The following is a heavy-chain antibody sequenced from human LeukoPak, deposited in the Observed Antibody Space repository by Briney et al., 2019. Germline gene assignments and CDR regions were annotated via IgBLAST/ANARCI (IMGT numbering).Heavy chain of an antibody. CDR1: GLSFSSFA. CDR3: AKASWVSSTDAVR. CDR2: IRGNGGT. D-gene: IGHD3-16*01. J-gene: IGHJ4*02. V-gene: IGHV3-23*01. Sequence: GGSLRLSCAASGLSFSSFAMSWVRQGPARGLEWVSSIRGNGGTFYADSVKGRFTLSSDSSRNTVYFQLNNLRVEDTAIYYCAKASWVSSTDAVRWGQGTLVTVSS.